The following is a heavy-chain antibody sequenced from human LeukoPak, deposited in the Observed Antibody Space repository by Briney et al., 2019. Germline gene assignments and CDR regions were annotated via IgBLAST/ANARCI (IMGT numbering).Heavy chain of an antibody. D-gene: IGHD1-26*01. V-gene: IGHV3-23*01. Sequence: GGSLRLSCAASGFTFSSYAMSWVRQAPGKGLEWVSAISGSGGSTYYADSVKGRFTISRDNSKNTLYLQMNSLRAEDTAVYYCARDPIPGSVYSGSSNGAFDIWGQGTMVTVSS. CDR2: ISGSGGST. CDR3: ARDPIPGSVYSGSSNGAFDI. J-gene: IGHJ3*02. CDR1: GFTFSSYA.